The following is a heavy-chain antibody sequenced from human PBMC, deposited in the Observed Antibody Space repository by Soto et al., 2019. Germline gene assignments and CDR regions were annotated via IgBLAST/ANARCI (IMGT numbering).Heavy chain of an antibody. D-gene: IGHD3-22*01. V-gene: IGHV1-18*01. Sequence: ASVKVSCKASGYTFTSYGISWVRQAPGQGLEWMGWISGYNGNTNYAQKLQGRVSMITDTSTSTAYMELRSLRSDDTAVYYCARDVIIVVAHDAFDIWGQGTMVTVSS. CDR2: ISGYNGNT. CDR3: ARDVIIVVAHDAFDI. J-gene: IGHJ3*02. CDR1: GYTFTSYG.